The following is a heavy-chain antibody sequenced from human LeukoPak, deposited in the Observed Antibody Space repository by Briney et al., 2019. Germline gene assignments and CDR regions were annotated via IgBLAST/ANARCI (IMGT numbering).Heavy chain of an antibody. J-gene: IGHJ4*02. D-gene: IGHD3-22*01. Sequence: QAGGSLRLSCAASGFTFSSYAMSWVRQAPGMGLEWVSAISGSGGSTYYADSVKGRFTISRDNSKNTLYLQMNSLRAEDTAVYYCAKLVVITKYYFDYWGQGTLVTVSS. CDR3: AKLVVITKYYFDY. CDR1: GFTFSSYA. V-gene: IGHV3-23*01. CDR2: ISGSGGST.